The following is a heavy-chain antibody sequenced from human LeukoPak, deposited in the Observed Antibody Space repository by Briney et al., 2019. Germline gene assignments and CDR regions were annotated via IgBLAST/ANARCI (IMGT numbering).Heavy chain of an antibody. Sequence: GGSLRLSCAASGFTFSNFGVHWVRQAPGKGLEWVSYISSSSNTVYYADSVKGRLTVSRDNGNNSLYLQMTNLRAEDTAVYYCARRAMGATSFDYWGQGTLVTVSS. CDR1: GFTFSNFG. CDR2: ISSSSNTV. J-gene: IGHJ4*02. V-gene: IGHV3-48*04. D-gene: IGHD1-26*01. CDR3: ARRAMGATSFDY.